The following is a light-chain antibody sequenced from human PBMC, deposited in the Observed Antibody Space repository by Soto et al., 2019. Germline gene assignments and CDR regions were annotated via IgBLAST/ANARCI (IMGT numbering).Light chain of an antibody. Sequence: QAVLAQPPSVSAAPGQRVSISCSGSSSNIGDNSISWYQQIPGAAPKLLIYDNEKRPSGIPDRFSGSKSGTSATLDITGLQTGDEAIYYCGTWDSSLSAGVFGGGTKVTVL. J-gene: IGLJ2*01. V-gene: IGLV1-51*01. CDR1: SSNIGDNS. CDR3: GTWDSSLSAGV. CDR2: DNE.